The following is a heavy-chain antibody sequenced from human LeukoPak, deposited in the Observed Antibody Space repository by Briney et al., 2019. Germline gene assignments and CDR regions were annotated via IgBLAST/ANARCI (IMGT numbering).Heavy chain of an antibody. J-gene: IGHJ4*02. CDR2: IYYSGST. CDR1: GGSISSSSYY. Sequence: ASETLSLTCTVSGGSISSSSYYWGWIRQPPGKGLEWFGSIYYSGSTYYNPSLKSRVTISVDTSKNQFSLKLSSVTAADTAVYYCASQIVGATNYWGQGTLVTVSS. D-gene: IGHD1-26*01. CDR3: ASQIVGATNY. V-gene: IGHV4-39*01.